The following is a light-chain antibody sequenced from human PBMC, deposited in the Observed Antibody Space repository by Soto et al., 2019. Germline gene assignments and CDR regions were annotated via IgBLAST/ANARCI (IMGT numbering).Light chain of an antibody. CDR3: QQHGSSSWT. CDR2: GAS. V-gene: IGKV3-20*01. CDR1: QSVSTY. Sequence: EIVKTKSATALSVSPGERATLSCRASQSVSTYLAWYQQKPGQAPRLLIYGASSRATGIPDRFSGSGSGTDFTLTISRLEPEDFAVYYCQQHGSSSWTFGQGTKVDIK. J-gene: IGKJ1*01.